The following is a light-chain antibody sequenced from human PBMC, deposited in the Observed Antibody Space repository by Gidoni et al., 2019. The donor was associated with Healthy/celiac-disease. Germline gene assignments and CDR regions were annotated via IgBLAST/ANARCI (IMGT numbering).Light chain of an antibody. CDR1: QSVSSY. J-gene: IGKJ3*01. CDR3: QQRSNWPPFT. CDR2: DAS. Sequence: IVLTQSPATLSLSPGERATLSCRASQSVSSYLAWYQQKPGQAPRLLIYDASNRATGIPARFSGSGSGTDFTLTISSLEPEDFAVYYCQQRSNWPPFTFXHXTKVDIK. V-gene: IGKV3-11*01.